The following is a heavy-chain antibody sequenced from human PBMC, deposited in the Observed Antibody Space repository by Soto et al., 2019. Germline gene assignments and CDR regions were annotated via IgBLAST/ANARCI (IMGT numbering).Heavy chain of an antibody. CDR1: VGSFSCYY. J-gene: IGHJ4*01. Sequence: PSETLSLTCAVYVGSFSCYYWSWIRQPPGKWLEWIGEINHSGSTNXXPSLKSRVXISVDTSKNQFXLKLSXFTAADTAVYYCARGVLHWRQGTLVTVSS. V-gene: IGHV4-34*01. CDR2: INHSGST. CDR3: ARGVLH.